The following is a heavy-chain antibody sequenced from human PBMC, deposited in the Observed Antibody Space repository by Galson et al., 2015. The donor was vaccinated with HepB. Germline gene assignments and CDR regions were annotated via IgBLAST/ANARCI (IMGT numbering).Heavy chain of an antibody. V-gene: IGHV5-10-1*01. J-gene: IGHJ5*01. Sequence: SGAEVKKPGESLRISCEASGYKFSSYSITWVRQMPEKGLEWMGRIDPTNSYGNYSPSFQGHVTMSVDKSINTAFLYWSSLKASDTATYYCARQGSGWYSGGNWFDSWGQGTQVTVSS. CDR2: IDPTNSYG. CDR1: GYKFSSYS. CDR3: ARQGSGWYSGGNWFDS. D-gene: IGHD6-19*01.